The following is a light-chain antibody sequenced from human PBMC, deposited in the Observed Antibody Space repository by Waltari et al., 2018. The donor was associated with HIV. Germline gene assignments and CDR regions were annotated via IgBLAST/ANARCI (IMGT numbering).Light chain of an antibody. Sequence: QLVLTQSPSASASLGASVKLTCTLSSGHSRYAIAWHQQQPEKGPRFLMRLNGDGRNITGDGIPARFPGSSSGTERYLTISSLQSDDEADYYCQTWGTGFLVFGGGTKLTVL. CDR2: LNGDGRN. CDR1: SGHSRYA. CDR3: QTWGTGFLV. J-gene: IGLJ2*01. V-gene: IGLV4-69*01.